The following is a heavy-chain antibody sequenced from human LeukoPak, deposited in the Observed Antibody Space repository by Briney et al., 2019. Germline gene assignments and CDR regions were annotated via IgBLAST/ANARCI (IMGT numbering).Heavy chain of an antibody. V-gene: IGHV3-30*04. Sequence: PGRSLRLSCAASGFTFSSYAMHWVRQAPGKGLEWVAVISYDGSNKYYADSVKGRFTISRDNSKGTVYLDMNGLRLDDTAVYYCVREGRFVVTTFGYWGQGTLVTVSS. J-gene: IGHJ4*02. D-gene: IGHD2-21*02. CDR1: GFTFSSYA. CDR3: VREGRFVVTTFGY. CDR2: ISYDGSNK.